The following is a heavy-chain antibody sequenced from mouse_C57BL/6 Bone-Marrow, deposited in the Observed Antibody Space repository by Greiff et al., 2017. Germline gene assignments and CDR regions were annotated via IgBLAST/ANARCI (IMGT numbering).Heavy chain of an antibody. Sequence: DVQLQESGAELVRPGASVELSCTASGFNIKDYYMHWVKQRPEQGLEWIGRIDPEDGDTEYAPKFQGKATMTADTSSNTAYLQLSSLTSEDTAVYYCTTYYYGSSLYYYAMDYWGQGTSVTVSS. CDR2: IDPEDGDT. J-gene: IGHJ4*01. CDR1: GFNIKDYY. D-gene: IGHD1-1*01. V-gene: IGHV14-1*01. CDR3: TTYYYGSSLYYYAMDY.